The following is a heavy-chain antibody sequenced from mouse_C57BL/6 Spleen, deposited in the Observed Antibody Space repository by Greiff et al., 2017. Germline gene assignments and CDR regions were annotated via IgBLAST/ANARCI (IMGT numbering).Heavy chain of an antibody. CDR1: GYTFTSSW. CDR3: ASSDGYYYAMDD. J-gene: IGHJ4*01. Sequence: VQLQQSGVELAKPGASVKLSCQASGYTFTSSWMHWVKQRPGQGLEWIGYINPSSGYTKYNQKFKAKATLPADKSSSTASMQLSRLTYEDSAVYYCASSDGYYYAMDDWGQGTSVTVAS. D-gene: IGHD2-3*01. V-gene: IGHV1-7*01. CDR2: INPSSGYT.